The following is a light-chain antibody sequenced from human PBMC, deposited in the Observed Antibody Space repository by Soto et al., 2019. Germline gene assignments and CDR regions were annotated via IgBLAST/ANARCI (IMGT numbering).Light chain of an antibody. CDR2: DAS. CDR1: QSISSW. V-gene: IGKV1-5*01. J-gene: IGKJ2*01. Sequence: DIQMTQSPSTLSASVGDRVTVTCRASQSISSWLAWYQQKPGKAPKLLIYDASSLESGVPSRFSGSGSATEFTLSISSLQPEDFATYYCQQSLETPYTFGQGTKVEIK. CDR3: QQSLETPYT.